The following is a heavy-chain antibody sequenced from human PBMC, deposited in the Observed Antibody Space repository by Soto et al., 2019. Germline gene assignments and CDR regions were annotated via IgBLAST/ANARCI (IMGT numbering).Heavy chain of an antibody. V-gene: IGHV4-30-4*01. D-gene: IGHD2-15*01. CDR3: ATVLEVVAALDY. CDR2: IYYSGST. CDR1: GGSISSGDYY. J-gene: IGHJ4*02. Sequence: QVQLQESGPGLVKPSQTLSLTCTVSGGSISSGDYYWSWIRQPPGKGLEWIGYIYYSGSTYYNPSLKSRVXIXLXXSKTQFSLKLSSVTAADTAVYYCATVLEVVAALDYWGQGTLVTVSS.